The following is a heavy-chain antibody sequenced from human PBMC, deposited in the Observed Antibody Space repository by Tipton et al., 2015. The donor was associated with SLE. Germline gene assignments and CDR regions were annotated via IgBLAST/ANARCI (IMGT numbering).Heavy chain of an antibody. D-gene: IGHD1-7*01. V-gene: IGHV4-61*02. CDR1: GGSISSGSYY. CDR3: AREGLELRPYYYYYYMDV. J-gene: IGHJ6*03. CDR2: IYTSGST. Sequence: TLSLTCTASGGSISSGSYYWSWIRQPAGKGLEWIGRIYTSGSTNYNPSLKSRVTISVDTSRNQFSLKLSSVTAADTAVYYCAREGLELRPYYYYYYMDVWGKGTTVTVSS.